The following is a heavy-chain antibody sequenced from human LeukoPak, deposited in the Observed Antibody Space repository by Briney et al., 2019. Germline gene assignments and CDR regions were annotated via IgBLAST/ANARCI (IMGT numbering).Heavy chain of an antibody. V-gene: IGHV4-59*08. CDR2: IYYSGST. CDR3: ARHASSSPYFFAY. CDR1: GGSISSYY. Sequence: SETLSLTCTVSGGSISSYYWSWIRQPPGRGLEWIGYIYYSGSTKYNPSLKSRVTISVDTSTNQFSLKLNSVTAAEVAVYYCARHASSSPYFFAYWGQGTLVIVSS. J-gene: IGHJ4*02. D-gene: IGHD6-6*01.